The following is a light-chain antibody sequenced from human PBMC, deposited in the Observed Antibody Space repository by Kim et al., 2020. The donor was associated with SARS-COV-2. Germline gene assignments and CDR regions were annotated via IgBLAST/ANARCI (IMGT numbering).Light chain of an antibody. J-gene: IGKJ5*01. CDR3: LQHNTYPIT. CDR2: GAS. CDR1: QDIRND. Sequence: AAEGDRISIPCRASQDIRNDLGWYQQNPGRAPKRLIYGASSLQSGVPSRFSVSGSGTEFTLTISSLQPEDFASYFCLQHNTYPITFGQGTRLEIK. V-gene: IGKV1-17*01.